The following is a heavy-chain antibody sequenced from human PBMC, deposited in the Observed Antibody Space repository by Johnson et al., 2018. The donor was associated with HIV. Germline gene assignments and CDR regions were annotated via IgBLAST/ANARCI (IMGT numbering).Heavy chain of an antibody. V-gene: IGHV3-11*01. J-gene: IGHJ3*02. CDR1: GFTFSDYY. CDR2: ISSSGSTI. D-gene: IGHD3-16*02. CDR3: TTAIVIDAFDI. Sequence: QVQLVESGGGVVQPGRSLRLSCAASGFTFSDYYMSWIRQAPGKGLEWVSYISSSGSTIYYADSVKGRFTISRDNAKNSLYLQMNSLTTEDTAVYYCTTAIVIDAFDIWGQGTMVTVSS.